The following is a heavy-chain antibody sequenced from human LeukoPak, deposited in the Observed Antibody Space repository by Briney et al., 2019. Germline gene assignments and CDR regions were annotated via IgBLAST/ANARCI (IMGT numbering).Heavy chain of an antibody. J-gene: IGHJ4*02. CDR1: GFTFRNYA. Sequence: GGSLRLSCAASGFTFRNYAMSWVRQAPGKGLEWVSAIGSSGSSTYYADSVKGRFTISRDNSKNTLFLQMHSLRAEDTAIYYCAQDYTGDPPYFHYWGQGTLITVSS. D-gene: IGHD2-8*02. V-gene: IGHV3-23*01. CDR2: IGSSGSST. CDR3: AQDYTGDPPYFHY.